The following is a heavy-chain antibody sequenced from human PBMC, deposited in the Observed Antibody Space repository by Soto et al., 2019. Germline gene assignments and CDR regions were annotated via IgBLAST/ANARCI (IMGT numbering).Heavy chain of an antibody. CDR2: LNGGTGQT. CDR3: ARGKGMEENYFYYGMDI. CDR1: GYTFSTYG. J-gene: IGHJ6*02. V-gene: IGHV1-3*01. Sequence: ASVKVSCKASGYTFSTYGMHWVRQAPGQSLEWMGWLNGGTGQTRYSQRFQDRVIITRDTSASTGYMELRSLRSEDTAVYYCARGKGMEENYFYYGMDIWGQGTTVTVSS. D-gene: IGHD3-10*01.